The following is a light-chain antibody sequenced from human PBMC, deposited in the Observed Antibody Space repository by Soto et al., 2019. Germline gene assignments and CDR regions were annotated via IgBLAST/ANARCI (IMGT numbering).Light chain of an antibody. V-gene: IGKV3-20*01. CDR2: GAS. CDR1: EILYNF. J-gene: IGKJ2*01. CDR3: HQYHSPPQT. Sequence: DIVLPQAPATLSLSPGERATLSCRASEILYNFLAWYQLRPGQVPRLLIYGASTRANGIPARFSGSGSGTDFSLTISRLEPEDSAVYYCHQYHSPPQTVGQGTKVDIK.